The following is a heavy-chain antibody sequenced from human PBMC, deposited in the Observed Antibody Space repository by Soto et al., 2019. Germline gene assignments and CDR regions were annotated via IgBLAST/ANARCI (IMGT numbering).Heavy chain of an antibody. CDR1: GFTFSSYA. D-gene: IGHD3-16*02. V-gene: IGHV3-23*01. CDR2: ISGSGGST. Sequence: PGGSLRLSCAASGFTFSSYAMSWVRQAPGKGLEWVSAISGSGGSTYYADSVKGRFTISRDNSKNTLYLQMNSLRAEDTAVYYCVLITFGGVIAPDAFDIWGQGTMVTVS. CDR3: VLITFGGVIAPDAFDI. J-gene: IGHJ3*02.